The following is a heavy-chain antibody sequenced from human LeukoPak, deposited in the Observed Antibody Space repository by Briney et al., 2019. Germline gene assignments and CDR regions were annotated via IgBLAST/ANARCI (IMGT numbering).Heavy chain of an antibody. D-gene: IGHD4-17*01. V-gene: IGHV4-34*01. CDR3: ARGRNGDYAD. Sequence: SETLSLTCAVYGGSFSGYYWSWIRQPPGKGLEWIWEINHSGSTNYNPSLKSRVTISVDTSKNQFSLKLSSVTAADTAVYYCARGRNGDYADWGQGTLVTVSS. J-gene: IGHJ4*02. CDR2: INHSGST. CDR1: GGSFSGYY.